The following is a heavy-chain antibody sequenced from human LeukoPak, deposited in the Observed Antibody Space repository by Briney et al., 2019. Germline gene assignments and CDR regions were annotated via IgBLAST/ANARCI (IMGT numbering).Heavy chain of an antibody. CDR2: IYYSGST. D-gene: IGHD1-1*01. V-gene: IGHV4-30-4*08. CDR1: GGSISSGDYY. CDR3: ARLLGMYNWNDRFDY. Sequence: SETLSLTCTVSGGSISSGDYYWSWIRQPPGKGLEWIGYIYYSGSTYYNPSLKSRVTISVDTSKNQFSLKLSSVTAADTAVYYCARLLGMYNWNDRFDYWGQGTLVTVSS. J-gene: IGHJ4*02.